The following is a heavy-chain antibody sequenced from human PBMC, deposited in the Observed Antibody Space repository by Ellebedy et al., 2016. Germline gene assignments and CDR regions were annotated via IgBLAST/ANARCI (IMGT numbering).Heavy chain of an antibody. CDR1: GLNFNTFF. D-gene: IGHD1/OR15-1a*01. CDR2: ISGTGITI. Sequence: GGSLRLSXTASGLNFNTFFMSWVRQAPGKGLEWVSYISGTGITISYADSVKDRFAISRDNAENSLYLQMNSLRGEDSALYYCARGVGGTSLNWFDPWGQGTLVTVSS. CDR3: ARGVGGTSLNWFDP. V-gene: IGHV3-11*04. J-gene: IGHJ5*02.